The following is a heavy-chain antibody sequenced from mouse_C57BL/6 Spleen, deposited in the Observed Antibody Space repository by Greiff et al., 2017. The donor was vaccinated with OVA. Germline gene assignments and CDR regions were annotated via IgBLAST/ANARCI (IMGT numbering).Heavy chain of an antibody. CDR3: TGQGDYGGGLYCFDY. D-gene: IGHD1-1*02. J-gene: IGHJ2*01. V-gene: IGHV5-6*01. CDR1: GFTFSSYG. CDR2: ISSGGSYT. Sequence: EVQRVESGGDLVKPGGSLKLSCAASGFTFSSYGMSWVRQTPDKRLEWVATISSGGSYTNYPDSVKGRFTISRDNAKNTLYLQMSSLKSEDTAMCYCTGQGDYGGGLYCFDYWGPGTTLAVSS.